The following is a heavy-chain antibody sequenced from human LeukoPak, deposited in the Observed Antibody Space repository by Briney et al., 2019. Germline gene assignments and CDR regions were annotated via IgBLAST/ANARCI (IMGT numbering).Heavy chain of an antibody. CDR1: GFTFSTFE. J-gene: IGHJ4*02. D-gene: IGHD4-23*01. Sequence: GGSLRLSCAASGFTFSTFEMNWVRQAPGKGLEWVANIKEDGSEKYYVDSVKGRFTISRDNAKNSVYLQMNSLRAEDTAVYYCAREQYGGKDYWGQGNLVTVSS. CDR2: IKEDGSEK. V-gene: IGHV3-7*05. CDR3: AREQYGGKDY.